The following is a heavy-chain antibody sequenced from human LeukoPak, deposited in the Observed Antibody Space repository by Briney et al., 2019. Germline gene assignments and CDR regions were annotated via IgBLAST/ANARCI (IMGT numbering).Heavy chain of an antibody. Sequence: RGSLRLSCAASGFTFSNYAMSWVRQAPGKGLEWVSAINGGGGSTYYADSVKGRFTISRDNSKNTLHLQMNSLRAEDTAVYYCAKDLGSGYSYGYFDYWGHGTLVTVSS. V-gene: IGHV3-23*01. J-gene: IGHJ4*01. D-gene: IGHD5-18*01. CDR1: GFTFSNYA. CDR2: INGGGGST. CDR3: AKDLGSGYSYGYFDY.